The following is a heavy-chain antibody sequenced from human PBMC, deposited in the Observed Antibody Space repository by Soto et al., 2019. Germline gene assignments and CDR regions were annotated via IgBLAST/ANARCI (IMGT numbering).Heavy chain of an antibody. Sequence: ETLSLSCTVPGNPMSLYYWRCIRQHPVLALEWIWYIYYSGSTNYNPSLKSRVTISVDTSKNQFSLKLSSVTAADTAVYYCARHLDDKIIDYIWGSYRWGYAYDIWGQGT. J-gene: IGHJ3*02. CDR2: IYYSGST. CDR1: GNPMSLYY. CDR3: ARHLDDKIIDYIWGSYRWGYAYDI. D-gene: IGHD3-16*02. V-gene: IGHV4-59*08.